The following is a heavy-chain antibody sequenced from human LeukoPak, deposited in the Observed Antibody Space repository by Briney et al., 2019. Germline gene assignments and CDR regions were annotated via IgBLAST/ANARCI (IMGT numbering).Heavy chain of an antibody. J-gene: IGHJ4*02. CDR2: IYYSGST. D-gene: IGHD1-1*01. CDR3: ARGGGWGNWNDAVDY. CDR1: GGSISSGY. Sequence: TSETLSLTCTVSGGSISSGYWSWIRQPPGKGLEWIGYIYYSGSTNYNPSLKSRVTISVDTSKNQFSLKVNSVTAADTAVYYCARGGGWGNWNDAVDYWGQGTLVTVSS. V-gene: IGHV4-59*01.